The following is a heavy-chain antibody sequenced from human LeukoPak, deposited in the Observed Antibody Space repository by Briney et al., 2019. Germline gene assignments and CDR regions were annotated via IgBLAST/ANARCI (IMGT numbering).Heavy chain of an antibody. D-gene: IGHD2-15*01. CDR2: ISGSGGST. Sequence: GGSLRLSCAASGFTFSSYAMSWVRQAPGKGLEWVSAISGSGGSTYYADSVKGRFTISRDNSKNTLYLQMNSLRAEDTAVYYCVKAPSVFCSGGSCYIDYWGQGTLVTVSS. J-gene: IGHJ4*02. V-gene: IGHV3-23*01. CDR3: VKAPSVFCSGGSCYIDY. CDR1: GFTFSSYA.